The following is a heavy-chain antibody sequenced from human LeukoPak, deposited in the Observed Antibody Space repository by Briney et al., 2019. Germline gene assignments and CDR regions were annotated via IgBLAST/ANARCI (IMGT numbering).Heavy chain of an antibody. CDR1: GFTFSSYA. CDR3: AKWGAQSGTYRALDY. CDR2: TSGSGGST. V-gene: IGHV3-23*01. Sequence: GGSLRLSCAASGFTFSSYAMSWVRQAPGKGLEWVSATSGSGGSTYYADSVKGRFTISRDNSNNMVYLQMNSLRVEDAAIYFCAKWGAQSGTYRALDYWGQGTLVTVSS. D-gene: IGHD3-10*01. J-gene: IGHJ4*02.